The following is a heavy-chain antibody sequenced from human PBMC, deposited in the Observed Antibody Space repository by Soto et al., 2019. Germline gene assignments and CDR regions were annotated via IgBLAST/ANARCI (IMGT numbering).Heavy chain of an antibody. V-gene: IGHV4-39*01. D-gene: IGHD4-17*01. Sequence: QLQLQESGPGLVKPSETLSLTCSVSGGSISSSSYFWGWIRQPPGKGLEWIGSIYYSGSTYYNPSLKSRVTVAVDTSKNQFSLKLSSVTAADTAVYSCARHYSDFWFDPWGQGTLVTVSS. J-gene: IGHJ5*02. CDR1: GGSISSSSYF. CDR3: ARHYSDFWFDP. CDR2: IYYSGST.